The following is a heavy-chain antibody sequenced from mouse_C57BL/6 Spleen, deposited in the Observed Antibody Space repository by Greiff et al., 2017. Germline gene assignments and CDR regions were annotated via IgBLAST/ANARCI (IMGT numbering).Heavy chain of an antibody. D-gene: IGHD1-1*01. CDR1: GYTFTSYT. J-gene: IGHJ1*03. CDR2: INPSSGYT. V-gene: IGHV1-4*01. CDR3: ARCDYGSSPRYWYFDV. Sequence: VQLQQSGAELARPGASVKMSCKASGYTFTSYTMHWVKQRPGQGLEWIGYINPSSGYTKYNQKFKDKATLTADKSSSTAYMQLSSLTSEDSAVYYCARCDYGSSPRYWYFDVWGTGTTVTVAS.